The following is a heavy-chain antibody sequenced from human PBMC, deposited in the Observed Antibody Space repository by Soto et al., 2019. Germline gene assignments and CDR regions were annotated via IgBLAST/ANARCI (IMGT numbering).Heavy chain of an antibody. D-gene: IGHD5-18*01. V-gene: IGHV4-30-4*02. Sequence: PSETLSLTCTVSGGSISSGDYYWSWIRQPPGKGLEWIGYIYYSGSTYYNPSLKSRVTISVDTSKNQFSLRAEDTAVYYCAKVQERGYSYGYWYFDLWGRGTLVTVSS. CDR3: AKVQERGYSYGYWYFDL. J-gene: IGHJ2*01. CDR1: GGSISSGDYY. CDR2: IYYSGST.